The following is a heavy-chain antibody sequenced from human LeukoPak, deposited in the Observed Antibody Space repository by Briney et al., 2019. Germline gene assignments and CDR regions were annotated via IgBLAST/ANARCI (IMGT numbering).Heavy chain of an antibody. V-gene: IGHV3-23*01. CDR1: GFTFTTYA. CDR3: ARAQGALDY. CDR2: IGGGGGE. D-gene: IGHD1-26*01. Sequence: GGSLRLSCAASGFTFTTYAVNWVRQAPGKGLECVSGIGGGGGEYYADSVKGRFIISRDSSKNLVHLQMNSLTVEDTAVYYCARAQGALDYWGQGTLVTVSS. J-gene: IGHJ4*02.